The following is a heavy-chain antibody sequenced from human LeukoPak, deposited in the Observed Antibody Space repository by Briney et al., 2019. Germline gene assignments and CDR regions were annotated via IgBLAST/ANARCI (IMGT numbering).Heavy chain of an antibody. J-gene: IGHJ5*02. Sequence: SQTLSLTCAVSGGFISSGGYSWSWIRQPPGKGLEWIGYIYHSGSTYYNPSLKSRVTISVDRSKNQFSLKLSSVTAADTAVYYCARGTMVRGVIRWFDPWGQGTLVTVSS. CDR2: IYHSGST. CDR1: GGFISSGGYS. D-gene: IGHD3-10*01. V-gene: IGHV4-30-2*01. CDR3: ARGTMVRGVIRWFDP.